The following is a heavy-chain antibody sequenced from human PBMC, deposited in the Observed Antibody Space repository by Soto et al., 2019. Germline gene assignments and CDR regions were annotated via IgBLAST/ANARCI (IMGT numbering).Heavy chain of an antibody. CDR3: AKARQLVRNVSSYYYHYGMDV. CDR2: ISWDGGST. V-gene: IGHV3-43*01. Sequence: GSLRLSCGASGFTFDDYTMHWVGQAPGKGLEWVSLISWDGGSTYYAYSLKGRFTISRHNSKTSLYLQMNSLRTEDTALYYCAKARQLVRNVSSYYYHYGMDVWGQGTTVTVSS. D-gene: IGHD6-6*01. CDR1: GFTFDDYT. J-gene: IGHJ6*02.